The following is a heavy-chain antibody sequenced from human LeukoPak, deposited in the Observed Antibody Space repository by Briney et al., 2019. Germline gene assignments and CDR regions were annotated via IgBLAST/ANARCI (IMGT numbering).Heavy chain of an antibody. CDR3: ARGYGDYVPYYYYMDV. V-gene: IGHV1-2*02. CDR1: GYTFTGYY. CDR2: INPNSGGT. D-gene: IGHD4-17*01. J-gene: IGHJ6*03. Sequence: WASVKVSCKASGYTFTGYYMHWVRQAPGQGLEWMGWINPNSGGTNYAQKFQGRVTITRNTSISTAYMELSSLRSEDTAVYYCARGYGDYVPYYYYMDVWGKGTTVTVSS.